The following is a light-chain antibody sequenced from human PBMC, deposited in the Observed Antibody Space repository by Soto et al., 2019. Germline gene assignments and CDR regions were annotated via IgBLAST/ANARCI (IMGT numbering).Light chain of an antibody. J-gene: IGKJ3*01. CDR2: GAS. CDR1: QSVSSN. V-gene: IGKV3-15*01. Sequence: EIVMTQSPATLSVSPGERATLSCRASQSVSSNLAWYQQKPGQAPRLLIYGASTRATGIPARFSGSGSGTEFTLTISSLQSADFAVYYCQQYNNWPPLTFGPGTKVD. CDR3: QQYNNWPPLT.